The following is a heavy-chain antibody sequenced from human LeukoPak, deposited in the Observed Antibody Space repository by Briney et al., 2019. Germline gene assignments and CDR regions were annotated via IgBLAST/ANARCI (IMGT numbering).Heavy chain of an antibody. V-gene: IGHV4-61*02. D-gene: IGHD3-10*01. Sequence: PPQTLSLTCTVSGGSLSSGSYYWSWIRQPAGKGLEWIGRIYTSGSTNYNPSLKSRVTISVDTSKNQFSLKLSSVTAADTAVYYCARDGAEMVRGVIGWFDPWGQGTLVTVSS. J-gene: IGHJ5*02. CDR3: ARDGAEMVRGVIGWFDP. CDR2: IYTSGST. CDR1: GGSLSSGSYY.